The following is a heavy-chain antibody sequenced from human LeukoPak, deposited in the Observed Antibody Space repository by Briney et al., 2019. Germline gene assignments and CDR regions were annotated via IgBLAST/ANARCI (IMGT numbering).Heavy chain of an antibody. V-gene: IGHV3-23*01. D-gene: IGHD6-6*01. Sequence: PGGSLRLSCAASGFTFSSYAMSWVRQAPGKGLELVSAISGSGGSTYYADSVKGRFTISRDNSKNTLYLQMNSLRAEDTAVYYCAKVTYSSSAYFDYWGQGTLVTVSS. CDR1: GFTFSSYA. CDR2: ISGSGGST. CDR3: AKVTYSSSAYFDY. J-gene: IGHJ4*02.